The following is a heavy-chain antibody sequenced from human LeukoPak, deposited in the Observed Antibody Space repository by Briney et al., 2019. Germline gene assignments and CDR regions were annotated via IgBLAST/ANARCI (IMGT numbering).Heavy chain of an antibody. CDR1: GGSFSGYY. CDR2: INHSGST. Sequence: SETLSLTCAVYGGSFSGYYWSWIRQPPGKGLEWIGEINHSGSTNYNPSLKSRVTISVDTSKNQFSLKLSSVTAADTAVYYCARHRVNSQWLVPRVGYYYYMDVWGKGTTVTISS. D-gene: IGHD6-19*01. J-gene: IGHJ6*03. CDR3: ARHRVNSQWLVPRVGYYYYMDV. V-gene: IGHV4-34*01.